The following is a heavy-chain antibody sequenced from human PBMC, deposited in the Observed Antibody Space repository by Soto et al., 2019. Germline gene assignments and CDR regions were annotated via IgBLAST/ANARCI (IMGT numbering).Heavy chain of an antibody. CDR3: ARPPIPFFGVVSFPPHYSSERDV. CDR1: GGTFNRYA. J-gene: IGHJ6*02. V-gene: IGHV1-69*01. CDR2: IIPIFGIG. Sequence: QVQLVQPGAEVKKPGSSVKVSCKASGGTFNRYAISWVRQAPGQGLEWMGGIIPIFGIGNDAQRFQGRVTITADESTGTAYMELSSLRSEDTGVYYCARPPIPFFGVVSFPPHYSSERDVGGQGTTVTVS. D-gene: IGHD3-3*01.